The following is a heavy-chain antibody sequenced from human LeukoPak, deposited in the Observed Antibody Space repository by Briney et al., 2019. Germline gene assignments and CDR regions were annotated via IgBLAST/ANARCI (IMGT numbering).Heavy chain of an antibody. V-gene: IGHV3-13*01. J-gene: IGHJ3*02. CDR1: GLTFSSYD. Sequence: GGSLRLSCAASGLTFSSYDMHWVRQATGKGLEWVSAIGTAGDTYYPGSVKGRFTISRENAKNSLYLQMNSLRAGDTAVYYCARAGVTANFDAFDIWGQGTMVTVSS. CDR2: IGTAGDT. D-gene: IGHD2-21*02. CDR3: ARAGVTANFDAFDI.